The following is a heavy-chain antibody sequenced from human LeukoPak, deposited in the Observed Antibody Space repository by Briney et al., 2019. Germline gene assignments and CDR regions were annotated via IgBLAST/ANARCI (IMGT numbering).Heavy chain of an antibody. CDR1: GGSISSGGYY. J-gene: IGHJ6*03. V-gene: IGHV4-31*03. CDR3: ARVLAAAGKGGYYYYYYMDV. Sequence: PSQTLSLTCTVSGGSISSGGYYWSWIRQHPGKGLEWIGYIYYSGSTYYNPSLKSRVTISVDTSKNQFSLKLSSVTAADTAVYYCARVLAAAGKGGYYYYYYMDVWGKGTTVTVSS. CDR2: IYYSGST. D-gene: IGHD6-13*01.